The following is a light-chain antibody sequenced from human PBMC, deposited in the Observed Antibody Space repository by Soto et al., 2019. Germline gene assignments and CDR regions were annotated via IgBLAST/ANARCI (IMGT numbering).Light chain of an antibody. CDR3: SSFRSSSTSYV. CDR1: RSDIGDSNY. J-gene: IGLJ1*01. CDR2: DVS. V-gene: IGLV2-14*03. Sequence: QSVLTQPASVSGSPGQSITISCTGTRSDIGDSNYVSWYQQHPGKAPKLVIYDVSNRPSGVSNRFSGSKSANTASLTISGLQAEDEADYYCSSFRSSSTSYVFGTGTKVTVL.